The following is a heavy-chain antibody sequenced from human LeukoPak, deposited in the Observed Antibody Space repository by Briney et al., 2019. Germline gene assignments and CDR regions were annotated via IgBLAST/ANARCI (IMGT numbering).Heavy chain of an antibody. CDR3: ARDISRDGYNSVFDY. J-gene: IGHJ4*02. D-gene: IGHD5-24*01. CDR1: GGTFSSYA. V-gene: IGHV1-46*01. Sequence: ASVKVSCKPSGGTFSSYAINWVRQAPGQGLEWMGIINPSGGSTSYAQKFQGRVTMTRDTSTSTVYMELSSLRSEDTAVYYCARDISRDGYNSVFDYWGQGTLVTVSS. CDR2: INPSGGST.